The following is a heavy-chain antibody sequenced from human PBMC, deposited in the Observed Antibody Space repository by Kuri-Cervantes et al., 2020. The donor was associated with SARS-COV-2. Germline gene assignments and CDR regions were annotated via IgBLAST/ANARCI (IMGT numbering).Heavy chain of an antibody. V-gene: IGHV1-2*04. CDR2: INPKSGGT. CDR3: ARASVRGIIITYHSYGMDV. CDR1: GYTFTGYY. Sequence: ASVKVSCKASGYTFTGYYVHWIRQAPGEGLEWMGWINPKSGGTNYAQKFQGWATTTRETSISTAYMELSRLRSDDTAVYYCARASVRGIIITYHSYGMDVWGQGTTVTVSS. D-gene: IGHD3-10*01. J-gene: IGHJ6*02.